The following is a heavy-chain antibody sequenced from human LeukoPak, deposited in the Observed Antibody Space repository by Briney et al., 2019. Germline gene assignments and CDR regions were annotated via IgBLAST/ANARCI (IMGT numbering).Heavy chain of an antibody. V-gene: IGHV3-48*01. Sequence: GGSLRLSCVASGITFSSYSMNWVRQAPGKGLEWVSYISSFSGTINYTDSVKGRFTISRDNAKNSLYLQMNSLRAEDTAVYYCARDQGGLGYWGQGTLVTVSS. D-gene: IGHD3-16*01. CDR3: ARDQGGLGY. CDR2: ISSFSGTI. J-gene: IGHJ4*02. CDR1: GITFSSYS.